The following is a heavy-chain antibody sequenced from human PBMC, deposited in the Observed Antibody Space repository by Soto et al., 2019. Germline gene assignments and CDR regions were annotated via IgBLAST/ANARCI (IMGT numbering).Heavy chain of an antibody. D-gene: IGHD3-22*01. J-gene: IGHJ6*02. Sequence: GGSLKLSCAASGFTFSSYWMHWVRQAPGKGLVWVSRINSDGSSTSYADSVKGRFTISRDNAKNTLYLQMNSLRAEDTAVYYCARTPLPDSSGYYYYGMDVWGQGTTVTVSS. CDR1: GFTFSSYW. V-gene: IGHV3-74*01. CDR3: ARTPLPDSSGYYYYGMDV. CDR2: INSDGSST.